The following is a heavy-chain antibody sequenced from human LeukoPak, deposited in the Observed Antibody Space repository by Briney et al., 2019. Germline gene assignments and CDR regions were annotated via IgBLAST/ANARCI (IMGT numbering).Heavy chain of an antibody. Sequence: GGSLRLSCAASGFTVSSNYMSWVRQAPGKGLVWVSIINTDTRGTYYADSVKGRFTISRDNAKSTLYLQMDSLRAEDTAVYYCARAGAYHFDNWGQGTLVTVSS. J-gene: IGHJ4*02. CDR3: ARAGAYHFDN. D-gene: IGHD3-16*01. V-gene: IGHV3-53*01. CDR1: GFTVSSNY. CDR2: INTDTRGT.